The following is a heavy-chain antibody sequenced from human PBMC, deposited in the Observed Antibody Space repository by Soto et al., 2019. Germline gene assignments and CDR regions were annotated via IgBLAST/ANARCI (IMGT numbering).Heavy chain of an antibody. D-gene: IGHD3-3*01. Sequence: SETLSLTCTVSGGSISSYYWSWIRQPPGKGLEWIGEINHSGSTNYNPSLKSRVTISVDTSKNQFSLKLSSVTAADTAVYYCARGEPRFMEWLLLSEYFDPWGQGTLVTVSS. V-gene: IGHV4-34*01. CDR1: GGSISSYY. J-gene: IGHJ5*02. CDR2: INHSGST. CDR3: ARGEPRFMEWLLLSEYFDP.